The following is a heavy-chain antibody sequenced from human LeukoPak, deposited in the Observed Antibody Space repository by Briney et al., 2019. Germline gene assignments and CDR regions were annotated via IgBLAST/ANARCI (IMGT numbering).Heavy chain of an antibody. CDR1: GFTFCDNY. V-gene: IGHV3-11*04. CDR2: ICSIGNTT. D-gene: IGHD3-9*01. CDR3: ARHFAVDDILTGYYPRRSYYYYYYMDV. Sequence: GGSLRLSCAASGFTFCDNYMSWVRQAPGKGLGWVSYICSIGNTTYNADSEKGRYSITRDNAHNSLSLQMNSMRAEDTAVYYCARHFAVDDILTGYYPRRSYYYYYYMDVWGKGTTVTISS. J-gene: IGHJ6*03.